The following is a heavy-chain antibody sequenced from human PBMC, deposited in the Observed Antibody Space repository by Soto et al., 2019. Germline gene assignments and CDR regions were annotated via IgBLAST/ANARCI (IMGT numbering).Heavy chain of an antibody. D-gene: IGHD3-22*01. Sequence: ASVKVSCKASGYTFTSYGISWVRQAPGQGLEWMGWISANNGDTNYAQKIQGRVTITTDTSTSTAYMELRSLRSDDTAVYYCARDLGLEDGYYDDSSGYYFGAFDIWGQGTMVTVSS. J-gene: IGHJ3*02. CDR3: ARDLGLEDGYYDDSSGYYFGAFDI. CDR1: GYTFTSYG. V-gene: IGHV1-18*01. CDR2: ISANNGDT.